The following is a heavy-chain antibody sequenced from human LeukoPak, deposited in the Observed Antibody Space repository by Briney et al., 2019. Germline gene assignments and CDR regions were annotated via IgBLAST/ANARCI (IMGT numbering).Heavy chain of an antibody. J-gene: IGHJ4*02. D-gene: IGHD2-2*01. Sequence: AGGSLRLSCAASGFTFSSYGMSWVRQAPGKGLEWVSAISGSGGSTYYADSVKGRFTISRDNSKNTLYLQMNSLRAEDTAVYYCAKDKQPYKYCSSTSCRMNFDYWGQGTLVTVSS. CDR3: AKDKQPYKYCSSTSCRMNFDY. CDR1: GFTFSSYG. V-gene: IGHV3-23*01. CDR2: ISGSGGST.